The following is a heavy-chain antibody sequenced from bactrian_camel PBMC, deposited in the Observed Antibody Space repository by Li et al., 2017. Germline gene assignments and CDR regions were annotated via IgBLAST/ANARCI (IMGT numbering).Heavy chain of an antibody. D-gene: IGHD5*01. J-gene: IGHJ6*01. CDR2: IRADGST. CDR3: SRSSTGRCAGY. CDR1: GFTSGGCA. Sequence: VQLVESGGGLVQPGGSLRLSCTDPGFTSGGCAMNWSRQAAGKQREWLSTIRADGSTSYADSVKGRFTISRGKARDTVYLQMNSLKPDDTAVYSCSRSSTGRCAGYWGQGTQVTVS. V-gene: IGHV3S10*01.